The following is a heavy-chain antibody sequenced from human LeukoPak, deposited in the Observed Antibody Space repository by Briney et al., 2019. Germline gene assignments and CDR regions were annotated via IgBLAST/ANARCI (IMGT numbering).Heavy chain of an antibody. J-gene: IGHJ6*02. CDR3: TTDNPYSSSWYFYYYGMDV. D-gene: IGHD6-13*01. CDR1: GLTFSNAW. V-gene: IGHV3-15*01. Sequence: GGSLRLSCAASGLTFSNAWMSWVRPAPGKGLEWVGRIKSKTDGGKTDYAARVKGRFTISRDDLKNTLYLQMNSLKTEDTAVYYCTTDNPYSSSWYFYYYGMDVWGQGTTVTVSS. CDR2: IKSKTDGGKT.